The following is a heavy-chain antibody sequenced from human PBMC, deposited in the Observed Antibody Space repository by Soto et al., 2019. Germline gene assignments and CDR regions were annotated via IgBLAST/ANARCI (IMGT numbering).Heavy chain of an antibody. Sequence: TETLSLTCAVSGGSISSSNWWSWVRQPPGKGLEWIGEIYHSGSTNYNPSLKSRVTISVDKSKNQFSLKLSSVTAADTAVYYCARVGSSIAAAGHIDYWGQGTLVTVSS. CDR2: IYHSGST. CDR3: ARVGSSIAAAGHIDY. J-gene: IGHJ4*02. CDR1: GGSISSSNW. V-gene: IGHV4-4*02. D-gene: IGHD6-13*01.